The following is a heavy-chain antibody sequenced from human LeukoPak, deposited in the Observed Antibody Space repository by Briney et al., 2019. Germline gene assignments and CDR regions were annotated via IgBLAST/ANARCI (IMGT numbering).Heavy chain of an antibody. V-gene: IGHV3-30-3*01. CDR2: ISYDGSNK. Sequence: PGRSLRLSCAASGFAFSSYAMHWVRQAPGKGLEWVAVISYDGSNKYYADSVKGRFTISRDNAKNSLFLQMNSLRAEDTAVYYCARVMYYYGSGNCLDYWGQGTLVTVSS. J-gene: IGHJ4*02. D-gene: IGHD3-10*01. CDR3: ARVMYYYGSGNCLDY. CDR1: GFAFSSYA.